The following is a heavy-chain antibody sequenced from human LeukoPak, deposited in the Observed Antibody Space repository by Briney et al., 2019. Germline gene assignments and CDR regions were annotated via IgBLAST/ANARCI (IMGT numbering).Heavy chain of an antibody. Sequence: ASVKVSCKASGNTLTTYGITWVRQAPGQGLEWMGWISPDNGDTNYAQKFQGRVTMTTDTSTSTAYVELRSLISDDTAVYYCARDLPYGDYGMDVWGQGTTVTVAS. D-gene: IGHD3-10*01. CDR3: ARDLPYGDYGMDV. CDR2: ISPDNGDT. CDR1: GNTLTTYG. V-gene: IGHV1-18*01. J-gene: IGHJ6*02.